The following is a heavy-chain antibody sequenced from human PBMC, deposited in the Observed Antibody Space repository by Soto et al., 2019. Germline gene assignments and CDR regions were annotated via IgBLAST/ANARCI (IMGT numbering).Heavy chain of an antibody. CDR3: ARGVGGSRDDAFDI. D-gene: IGHD3-10*01. CDR1: GGSFSGYY. CDR2: INRSGST. Sequence: SETLSLTCAVYGGSFSGYYWSWIRQPPGKGLEWIGEINRSGSTNYNPSLKSRVTISVDTSKNQFSLKLSSVTAADTAVYYCARGVGGSRDDAFDIWGQGTMVTVS. J-gene: IGHJ3*02. V-gene: IGHV4-34*01.